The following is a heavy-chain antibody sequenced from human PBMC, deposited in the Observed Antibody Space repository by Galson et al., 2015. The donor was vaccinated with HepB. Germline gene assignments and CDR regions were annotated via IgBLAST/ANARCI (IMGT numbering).Heavy chain of an antibody. CDR3: ATAPGIAVAGTPFDY. CDR2: SDPEDGET. J-gene: IGHJ4*02. V-gene: IGHV1-24*01. D-gene: IGHD6-19*01. CDR1: GYTLTELS. Sequence: SVKVSCKVSGYTLTELSMHWVRQAPGKGLEWMEGSDPEDGETIYAQKFQGRVTMTEDTSTDTAYMELSSLRSEDTAVCYCATAPGIAVAGTPFDYWGQGTLVTVSS.